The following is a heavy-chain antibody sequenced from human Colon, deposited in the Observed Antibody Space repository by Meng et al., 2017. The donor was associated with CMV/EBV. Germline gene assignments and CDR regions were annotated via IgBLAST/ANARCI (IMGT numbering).Heavy chain of an antibody. CDR2: IYYNGRT. D-gene: IGHD1-14*01. V-gene: IGHV4-39*07. CDR3: AREGAGTYNHYYFGMDV. J-gene: IGHJ6*02. Sequence: SETLSLTCSVSSDSVRTSNYYWAWIRQAPGKRLEWIGNIYYNGRTNYNPSLKSRVTISMDTSKNHFSLRLSSVTAADTAIYYCAREGAGTYNHYYFGMDVWGQGTTVTVSS. CDR1: SDSVRTSNYY.